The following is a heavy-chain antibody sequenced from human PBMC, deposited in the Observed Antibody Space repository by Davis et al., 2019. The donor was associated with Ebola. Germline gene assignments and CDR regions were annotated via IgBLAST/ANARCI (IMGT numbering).Heavy chain of an antibody. CDR1: GFTVSSNY. D-gene: IGHD2-2*02. V-gene: IGHV3-30*18. J-gene: IGHJ4*02. Sequence: GESLKISCAASGFTVSSNYMTWVRQAPGEGLEWVAVISKDGSNKKYVDSVKGRFTISRDNSKNTLYLQMNSLRVEDTARYYCAKASWGPAARPLLDSWGQGTLVTVSS. CDR3: AKASWGPAARPLLDS. CDR2: ISKDGSNK.